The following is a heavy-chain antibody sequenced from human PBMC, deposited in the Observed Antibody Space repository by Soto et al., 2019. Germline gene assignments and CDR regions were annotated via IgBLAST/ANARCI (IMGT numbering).Heavy chain of an antibody. V-gene: IGHV3-33*01. J-gene: IGHJ4*02. Sequence: QVQLVESGGGVVQPGRSLRLSCAASGFTFSSYGMHWVRQAPGKGLEWVAVIWYDGSNKYYADSVKGRFTISRDNSKNTLYLQMNSLRAEDTAVYYCARDGLPGYCSGGSCYSKASYFDYWGQGTLVTVSS. CDR3: ARDGLPGYCSGGSCYSKASYFDY. D-gene: IGHD2-15*01. CDR1: GFTFSSYG. CDR2: IWYDGSNK.